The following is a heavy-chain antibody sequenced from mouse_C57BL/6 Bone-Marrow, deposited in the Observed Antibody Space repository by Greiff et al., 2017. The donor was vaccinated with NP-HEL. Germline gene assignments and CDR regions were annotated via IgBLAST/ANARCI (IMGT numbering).Heavy chain of an antibody. D-gene: IGHD2-1*01. CDR3: TRVYGNYVGYWYFDV. V-gene: IGHV5-9-1*02. J-gene: IGHJ1*03. CDR2: ISSGGDCI. Sequence: EVNVVESGEGLVKPGGSLKLSCAASGFTFSSYAMSWVRQTPEKRLEWVAYISSGGDCIYYADTVKGRFTISRDNARNTLYLQMSSLKSEDTAMYYCTRVYGNYVGYWYFDVWGTGTTVTVSS. CDR1: GFTFSSYA.